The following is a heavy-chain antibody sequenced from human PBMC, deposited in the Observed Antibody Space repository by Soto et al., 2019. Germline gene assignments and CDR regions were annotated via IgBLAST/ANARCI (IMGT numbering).Heavy chain of an antibody. Sequence: QVHLEQSGDEVKKPGSSVKVSCKFSGGTFSSYVIIWVRQAPGQGLEWMGGIIPVFGTANYSQKFHGRVTISSDAATYTAKMELSSDRFDDTAVYYCATVDRSVALVGWFDPWGQGTLVTVSS. CDR3: ATVDRSVALVGWFDP. J-gene: IGHJ5*02. CDR2: IIPVFGTA. V-gene: IGHV1-69*01. CDR1: GGTFSSYV. D-gene: IGHD2-8*02.